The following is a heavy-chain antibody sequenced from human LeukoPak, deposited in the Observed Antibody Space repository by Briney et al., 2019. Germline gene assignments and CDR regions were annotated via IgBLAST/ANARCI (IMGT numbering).Heavy chain of an antibody. Sequence: GGSLRLSCAAPGFTFSNYWMSWVRQAPGKGLEWVAHINKDGSEIYYVDSVKGRFTISRDNAKSSLSLQMNSLRVEDTAVYYCARDKVTYWGQGILVTVSS. CDR1: GFTFSNYW. J-gene: IGHJ4*02. CDR3: ARDKVTY. CDR2: INKDGSEI. V-gene: IGHV3-7*01.